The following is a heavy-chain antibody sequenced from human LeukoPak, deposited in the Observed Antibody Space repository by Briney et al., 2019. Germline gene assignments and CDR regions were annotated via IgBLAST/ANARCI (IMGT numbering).Heavy chain of an antibody. CDR3: ARMWDYYDSSGLGG. Sequence: ASVKVSCKASGGTFSSYATSWVRQAPGQGLEWMGGTIPIFGTANYAQKFQGRVTITADESTSTAYMELSSLRSEDTAVYYCARMWDYYDSSGLGGWGQGTLVTVSS. J-gene: IGHJ4*02. D-gene: IGHD3-22*01. CDR1: GGTFSSYA. V-gene: IGHV1-69*13. CDR2: TIPIFGTA.